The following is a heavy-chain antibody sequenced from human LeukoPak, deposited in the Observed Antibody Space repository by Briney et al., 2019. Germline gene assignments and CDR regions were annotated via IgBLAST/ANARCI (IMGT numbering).Heavy chain of an antibody. Sequence: GRSLRLSCAASGFTLDNYAVHWVRQAPGKGLEWVSSISWNSGSTGYADSVKGRFTISRDNAKNSLYLQMNSLRVEDTALYYCAKDLTYSSSWSSFDYWGQGTLVTVSS. CDR2: ISWNSGST. D-gene: IGHD6-13*01. J-gene: IGHJ4*02. V-gene: IGHV3-9*01. CDR3: AKDLTYSSSWSSFDY. CDR1: GFTLDNYA.